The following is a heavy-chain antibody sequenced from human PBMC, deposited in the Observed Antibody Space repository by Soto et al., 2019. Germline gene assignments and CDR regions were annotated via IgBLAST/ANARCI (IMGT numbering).Heavy chain of an antibody. J-gene: IGHJ4*02. CDR1: GGSISGHY. V-gene: IGHV4-59*11. CDR2: IFYSGST. CDR3: ARVGSSGWSPDY. Sequence: SETLSLTCSVSGGSISGHYWTGIRQSPGKGLEWIGYIFYSGSTNYNPSLKSRVTISVDTSKNQFSLKMSSVTAADTAVYYCARVGSSGWSPDYWGRGTLVTVSS. D-gene: IGHD6-19*01.